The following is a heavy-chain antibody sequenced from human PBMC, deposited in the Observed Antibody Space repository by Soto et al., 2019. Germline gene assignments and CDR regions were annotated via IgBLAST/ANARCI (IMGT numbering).Heavy chain of an antibody. J-gene: IGHJ5*02. V-gene: IGHV3-30*04. D-gene: IGHD1-1*01. CDR2: IAYDGSNR. CDR1: GFSISRSA. CDR3: ARDLQAGTDNVNWFAP. Sequence: QVQLVESGGGVVQPGRSLRLSCAASGFSISRSAMQWVRQAPGKGLEWVAVIAYDGSNRWYADSAKGRFTISRDNSKNTVCLQMSSLRGEDTAVYYCARDLQAGTDNVNWFAPWGQGTLVTVSS.